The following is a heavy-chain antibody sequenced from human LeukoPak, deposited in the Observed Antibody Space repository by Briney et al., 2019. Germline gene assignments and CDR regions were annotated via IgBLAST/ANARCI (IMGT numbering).Heavy chain of an antibody. CDR3: ARDTLAVAGREY. D-gene: IGHD6-19*01. J-gene: IGHJ4*02. CDR2: IYSGGST. Sequence: GGSLRLSCAASGVTVSSNYMTWVRQAPGKGLEWVSVIYSGGSTYYAGSVKGRFTISRDNSKNTLYLQMNSLRGEDTAIYYCARDTLAVAGREYWGQGTLVTVSS. V-gene: IGHV3-53*01. CDR1: GVTVSSNY.